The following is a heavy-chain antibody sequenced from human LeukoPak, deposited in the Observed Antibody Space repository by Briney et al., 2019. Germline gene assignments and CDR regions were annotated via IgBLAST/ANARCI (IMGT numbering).Heavy chain of an antibody. V-gene: IGHV3-11*03. D-gene: IGHD2-15*01. CDR1: GFTFSDYD. CDR3: ARKADYFDY. J-gene: IGHJ4*02. CDR2: IASSSSYT. Sequence: PGGSLRLSCAASGFTFSDYDMSWIPQAPGKGLEWISYIASSSSYTNYADSVKGRFTISRDNAKNSLYLQMNSLRAEDTAVYYCARKADYFDYWGQGTLVTVSS.